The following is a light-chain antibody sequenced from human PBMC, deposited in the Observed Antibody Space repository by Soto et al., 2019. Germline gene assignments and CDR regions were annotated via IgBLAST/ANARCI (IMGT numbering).Light chain of an antibody. Sequence: DIQMTQSQSSVSASVGDRVTITCRASQGISSRLAWYQQKPGKAPKLLIYAASSLQSAVPSRFSGSESGTDFTLTISSLQPEDFATYYCQQANSFPHTFGQGTKLEIK. V-gene: IGKV1-12*01. CDR3: QQANSFPHT. J-gene: IGKJ2*01. CDR1: QGISSR. CDR2: AAS.